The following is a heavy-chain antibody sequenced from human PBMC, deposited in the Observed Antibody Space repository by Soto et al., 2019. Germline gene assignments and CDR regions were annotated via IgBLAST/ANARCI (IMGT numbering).Heavy chain of an antibody. CDR2: IDPSDSYT. V-gene: IGHV5-10-1*01. J-gene: IGHJ6*03. D-gene: IGHD1-1*01. CDR1: GYSFTSYW. Sequence: GESLKISCKGSGYSFTSYWISWVRQMPGKGLEWMGRIDPSDSYTNYSPSFQGHVTISADKSISTAYLQWSSLKASDNAMYYCARRGSYNWNDYYYYYYMDVWGKGTAVTVSS. CDR3: ARRGSYNWNDYYYYYYMDV.